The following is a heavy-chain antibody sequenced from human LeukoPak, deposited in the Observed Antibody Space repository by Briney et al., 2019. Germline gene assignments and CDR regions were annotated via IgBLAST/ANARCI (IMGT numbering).Heavy chain of an antibody. CDR2: INHSGST. D-gene: IGHD5-18*01. CDR3: AREDTAMVSDY. V-gene: IGHV4-34*01. CDR1: GGSFSGYY. Sequence: SETLSLTCAVYGGSFSGYYWSWIRQPPGKGLEWIGEINHSGSTNYNASLKSRVTISVDTSKNQFSLKLSSVTAADTAVYYCAREDTAMVSDYWGQGTLVTVSS. J-gene: IGHJ4*02.